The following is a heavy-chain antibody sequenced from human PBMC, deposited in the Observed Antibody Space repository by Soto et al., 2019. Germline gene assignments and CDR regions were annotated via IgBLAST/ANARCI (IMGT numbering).Heavy chain of an antibody. CDR2: ITGSTGTT. V-gene: IGHV3-23*01. CDR3: AKAGIVVVPADDDGFDI. Sequence: GVSLRLSCTASGFTFSNFAMSWVRHAPGKGLEWVSEITGSTGTTYYADAVRGRFIVSRGNSKNTLYLQMNSLRAEDTAVYYCAKAGIVVVPADDDGFDIWGQGTMV. J-gene: IGHJ3*02. D-gene: IGHD2-2*01. CDR1: GFTFSNFA.